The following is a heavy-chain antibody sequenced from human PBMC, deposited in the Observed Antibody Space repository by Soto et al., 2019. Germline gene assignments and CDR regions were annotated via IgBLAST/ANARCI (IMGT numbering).Heavy chain of an antibody. D-gene: IGHD3-10*01. J-gene: IGHJ6*02. CDR3: ARDGEWFGPGGMDV. CDR2: IYYSGST. CDR1: GGSISSYY. V-gene: IGHV4-59*01. Sequence: QVQLQESGPGLVKPSETLSLTCTVSGGSISSYYWSWIRQPPGKGLEWIGYIYYSGSTNYNPSLKSRVTISVDTSKNQFSLKLSSVTAADTAVYYCARDGEWFGPGGMDVWGQGTTVTVSS.